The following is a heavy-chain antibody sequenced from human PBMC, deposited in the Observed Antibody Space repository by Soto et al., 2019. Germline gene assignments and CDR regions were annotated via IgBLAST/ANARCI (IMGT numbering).Heavy chain of an antibody. CDR2: IYHSGTT. CDR3: AMVRGNQLLVWFDP. J-gene: IGHJ5*02. D-gene: IGHD2-2*01. Sequence: QVQLQESGPGLVKPSQTLSLTCTVSGGSISSGGYYWSWIRQHPGKGLEWIGYIYHSGTTYYNPSLKRGVTISVDTSKNQFSLKLTSVTAADTAVYYCAMVRGNQLLVWFDPWGQGTLVTVSS. V-gene: IGHV4-31*03. CDR1: GGSISSGGYY.